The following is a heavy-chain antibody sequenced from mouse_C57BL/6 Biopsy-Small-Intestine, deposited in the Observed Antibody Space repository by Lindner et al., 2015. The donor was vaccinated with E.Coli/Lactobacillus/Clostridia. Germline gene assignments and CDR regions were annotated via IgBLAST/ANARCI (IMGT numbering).Heavy chain of an antibody. Sequence: VQLQESGPELVKSGASVKISCKASGYSFTGNYMNWVKQSPEKSLEWIGEINPSTGGATYNQKFRAKATLTIDKSSSTAYMQFRSLASEDSAVYYCARGGSSLYYAMDYWGQGTSVTVSS. CDR3: ARGGSSLYYAMDY. D-gene: IGHD1-1*01. CDR2: INPSTGGA. V-gene: IGHV1-42*01. CDR1: GYSFTGNY. J-gene: IGHJ4*01.